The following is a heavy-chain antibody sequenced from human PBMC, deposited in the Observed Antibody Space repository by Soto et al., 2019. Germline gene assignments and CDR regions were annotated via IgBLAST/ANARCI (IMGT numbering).Heavy chain of an antibody. D-gene: IGHD3-3*01. CDR1: GFTVSSNY. V-gene: IGHV3-66*01. J-gene: IGHJ4*02. Sequence: GSLRLSCAASGFTVSSNYMSWVRQAPGKGLEWVSVIYSGGSTYYADSVKGRFTISRDNSKNTLYLQMNSLRAEDTAVYYCASTYDFWSGPNFGFDYWGQGTLVTVSS. CDR2: IYSGGST. CDR3: ASTYDFWSGPNFGFDY.